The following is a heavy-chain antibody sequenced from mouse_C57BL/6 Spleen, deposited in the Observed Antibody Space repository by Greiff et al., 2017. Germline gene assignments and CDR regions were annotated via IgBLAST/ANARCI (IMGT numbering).Heavy chain of an antibody. J-gene: IGHJ3*01. V-gene: IGHV1-26*01. D-gene: IGHD4-1*01. CDR3: ARYWAAWFAY. CDR1: GYTFTDYY. Sequence: EVQLQQSGPELVTPGASVKISCKASGYTFTDYYMNWVKQSHGKSLEWIGDINPNNGGTSYNQKFKGKATLTVDKSSSTAYMELRSLTSEDSAVYYCARYWAAWFAYWGQGTLVTVSA. CDR2: INPNNGGT.